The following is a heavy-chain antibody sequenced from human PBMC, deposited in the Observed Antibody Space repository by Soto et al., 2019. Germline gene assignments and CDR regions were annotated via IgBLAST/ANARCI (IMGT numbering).Heavy chain of an antibody. Sequence: SSTXSLTCAVYGGSFSGYYLNWIRHPPGKGLEWIGEINNSGSTNSNPSLKSRVTISLDTSTSKKQFSLKLRTVTAADTAVYYCERGITMVRGVTIYGMDVWGQGTTVTVYS. CDR3: ERGITMVRGVTIYGMDV. CDR1: GGSFSGYY. J-gene: IGHJ6*02. CDR2: INNSGST. V-gene: IGHV4-34*01. D-gene: IGHD3-10*01.